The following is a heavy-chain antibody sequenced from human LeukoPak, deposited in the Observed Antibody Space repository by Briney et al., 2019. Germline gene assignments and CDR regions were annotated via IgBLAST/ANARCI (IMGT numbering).Heavy chain of an antibody. J-gene: IGHJ3*02. CDR1: VGSPSGYY. D-gene: IGHD1-26*01. CDR2: IYHSGSI. V-gene: IGHV4-34*01. Sequence: NPSGSLSLTRAVHVGSPSGYYWSSICQTPRKRRGWGGEIYHSGSINYNPPPTRRVTLLVDTSKNQFSLKLSSVTAADTAVYYCARVRGSYYDRSRTAFDIWGQGTMVTVSS. CDR3: ARVRGSYYDRSRTAFDI.